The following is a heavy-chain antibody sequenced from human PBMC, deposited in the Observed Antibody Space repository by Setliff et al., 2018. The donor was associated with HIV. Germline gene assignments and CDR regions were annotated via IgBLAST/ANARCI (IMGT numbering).Heavy chain of an antibody. V-gene: IGHV4-39*01. CDR3: ARPALGIGGGSRFDN. CDR1: GGSISSSNYY. Sequence: SETLSLTCTVSGGSISSSNYYWGWIRQPPGKGLEWIGSIYYSGNTYYNPSLKSRVTISVDTSKNQFSLKLSSVTAADTAVYYCARPALGIGGGSRFDNWGQGTRVTVSS. CDR2: IYYSGNT. J-gene: IGHJ4*02. D-gene: IGHD3-10*01.